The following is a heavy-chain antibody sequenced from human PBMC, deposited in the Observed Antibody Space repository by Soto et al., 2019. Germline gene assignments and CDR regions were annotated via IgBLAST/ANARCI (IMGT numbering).Heavy chain of an antibody. J-gene: IGHJ3*02. Sequence: PGESLKISCKGSGYSLTSYWIGWVRQMPGKGLEWMGIIYPGDSDTRYSPSFQGQVTISADKSISTAYLQWSSLKASDTAMYYCARNILRYFDWSRSAKDAFDIWGQGTMVTVSS. V-gene: IGHV5-51*01. CDR3: ARNILRYFDWSRSAKDAFDI. CDR2: IYPGDSDT. D-gene: IGHD3-9*01. CDR1: GYSLTSYW.